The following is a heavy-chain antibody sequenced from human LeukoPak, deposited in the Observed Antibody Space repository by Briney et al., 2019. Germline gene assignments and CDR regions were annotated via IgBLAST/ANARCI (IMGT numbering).Heavy chain of an antibody. CDR3: ARGRPGLASAGTYDF. CDR1: GYTFTSSD. D-gene: IGHD6-13*01. Sequence: ASVKVSCKASGYTFTSSDINWVRQAPGQGLEWMGWTNPNSGKTGYARKFQGRVTMTKNTSISTAYMEVSSLGYDDTAIYYCARGRPGLASAGTYDFWGQGTLVTVSS. V-gene: IGHV1-8*01. J-gene: IGHJ4*02. CDR2: TNPNSGKT.